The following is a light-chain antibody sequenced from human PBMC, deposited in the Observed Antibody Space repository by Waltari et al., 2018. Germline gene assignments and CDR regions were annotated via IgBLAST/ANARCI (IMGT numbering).Light chain of an antibody. CDR3: ASWDDSLNGPV. V-gene: IGLV1-44*01. Sequence: QSVLTQPPSASGAPGQRVPISCSGSSSQIGTKAVHWYQRLPGMAPKLVIFDNNQRPSGVPDRFSGSKSGTSASLAISGLQSEDEADYFCASWDDSLNGPVFGGGTKLTVL. J-gene: IGLJ2*01. CDR1: SSQIGTKA. CDR2: DNN.